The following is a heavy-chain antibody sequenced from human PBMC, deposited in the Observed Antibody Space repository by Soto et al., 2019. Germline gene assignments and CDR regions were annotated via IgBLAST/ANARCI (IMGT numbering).Heavy chain of an antibody. Sequence: GGPLRLSCAASGFTFSSFAMSWVRKAPGKGLEWVSAISGSGGSTYYADSVKGRFTISRDNSKNTLYLQMNSLRAEDTAVYYCAKERPVLRFLEWPLDYWGQGTLVTVSS. V-gene: IGHV3-23*01. J-gene: IGHJ4*02. CDR2: ISGSGGST. D-gene: IGHD3-3*01. CDR3: AKERPVLRFLEWPLDY. CDR1: GFTFSSFA.